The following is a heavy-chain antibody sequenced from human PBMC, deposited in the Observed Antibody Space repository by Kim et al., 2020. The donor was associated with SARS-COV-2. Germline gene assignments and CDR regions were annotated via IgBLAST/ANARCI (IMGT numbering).Heavy chain of an antibody. CDR2: IYYSGST. CDR3: ARATCTNGVCLLDY. D-gene: IGHD2-8*01. CDR1: GGSISSYY. Sequence: SETLSLTCTVSGGSISSYYWSWIRQPPGKGLEWIGYIYYSGSTNYNPSLKSRVTISVDTSKNQFSLKLSSVTAADTAVYYCARATCTNGVCLLDYSGQGT. J-gene: IGHJ4*02. V-gene: IGHV4-59*01.